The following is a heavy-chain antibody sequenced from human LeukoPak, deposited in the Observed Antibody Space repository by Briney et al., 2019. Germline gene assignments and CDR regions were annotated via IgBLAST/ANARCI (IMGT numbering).Heavy chain of an antibody. CDR2: IYSSGST. J-gene: IGHJ4*02. CDR3: ARARSGYLFDY. V-gene: IGHV4-61*02. Sequence: SQTLSLTCTVSGGSISSGSYYWSWIRQPAGKGLEWIGRIYSSGSTNYNPSLKSRVTISLDTSKNQFSLKLSSVTAADTAVYYCARARSGYLFDYWGQGTLVTVSS. CDR1: GGSISSGSYY. D-gene: IGHD3-3*01.